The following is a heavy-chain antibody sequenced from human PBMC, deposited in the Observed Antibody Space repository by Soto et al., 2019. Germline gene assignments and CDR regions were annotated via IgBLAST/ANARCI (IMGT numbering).Heavy chain of an antibody. Sequence: EVQLVESGGGLVQPGGSLRLSCAASGFTVSSNYMTWVRQAPGKGLEWVSVIYSGGSSYYADSVKGRFTISRDNSKNTLYLQMNSLRAEDTAVYYCASCVAVAATFDYWGQGTLVTVSS. CDR2: IYSGGSS. J-gene: IGHJ4*02. CDR3: ASCVAVAATFDY. CDR1: GFTVSSNY. V-gene: IGHV3-66*01. D-gene: IGHD6-19*01.